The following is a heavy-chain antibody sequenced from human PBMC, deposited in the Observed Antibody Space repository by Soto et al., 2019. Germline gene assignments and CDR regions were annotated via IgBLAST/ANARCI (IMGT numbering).Heavy chain of an antibody. CDR3: AKDRLMLTMVVVGAFDF. D-gene: IGHD3-22*01. V-gene: IGHV3-23*01. Sequence: PGGSLRLSCAASGFSFNNHAMTWVRQAPGKGLEWVSGISGSGSTTHYADSVKGRFTISRDSSKDTLYLQMNSLRADDTAVYFCAKDRLMLTMVVVGAFDFWGLGTMVTVSS. CDR2: ISGSGSTT. J-gene: IGHJ3*01. CDR1: GFSFNNHA.